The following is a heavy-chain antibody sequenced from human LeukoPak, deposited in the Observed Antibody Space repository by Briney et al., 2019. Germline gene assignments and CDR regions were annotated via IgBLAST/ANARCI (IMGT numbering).Heavy chain of an antibody. D-gene: IGHD3-22*01. J-gene: IGHJ4*02. CDR1: GYIFTSYG. CDR3: ARVQPHRIYYDNSDYPTRNDY. Sequence: GVSVKVSCKASGYIFTSYGISWVRQAPGQGLEWMGWISVYNGNTNYVQKFQGRVTMTTDTSTSTAYMELRSLRSDDTAVYYCARVQPHRIYYDNSDYPTRNDYWGQGTLVTVSS. V-gene: IGHV1-18*04. CDR2: ISVYNGNT.